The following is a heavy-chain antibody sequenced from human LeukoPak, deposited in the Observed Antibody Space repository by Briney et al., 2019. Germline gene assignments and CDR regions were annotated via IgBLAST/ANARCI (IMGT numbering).Heavy chain of an antibody. CDR1: GYSFTRYW. CDR2: IYPGDSDT. J-gene: IGHJ4*02. D-gene: IGHD4-17*01. CDR3: ASRASYGAYPYYFDS. V-gene: IGHV5-51*01. Sequence: GESLKISCKGSGYSFTRYWIGWVRQMPGKGLEWMGIIYPGDSDTRYSPSFQGQVTISADKSTAYLQWTSLKASDTAMYYCASRASYGAYPYYFDSWGQGTLVTVSS.